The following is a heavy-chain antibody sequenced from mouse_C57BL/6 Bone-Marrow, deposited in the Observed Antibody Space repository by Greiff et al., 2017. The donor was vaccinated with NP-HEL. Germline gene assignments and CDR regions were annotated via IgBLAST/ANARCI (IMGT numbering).Heavy chain of an antibody. CDR1: GYTFTSYW. D-gene: IGHD2-10*01. CDR2: INPSNGGT. Sequence: QVQLQQPGTELVKPGASVKLSCKASGYTFTSYWMHWVKQRPGQGLEWIGNINPSNGGTNYNEKFKSKATLTVDKSSSTAYMQLSSLTSEDSAVYYCARDPPYYGNHYWYFDVWGTGTTVTVSS. J-gene: IGHJ1*03. CDR3: ARDPPYYGNHYWYFDV. V-gene: IGHV1-53*01.